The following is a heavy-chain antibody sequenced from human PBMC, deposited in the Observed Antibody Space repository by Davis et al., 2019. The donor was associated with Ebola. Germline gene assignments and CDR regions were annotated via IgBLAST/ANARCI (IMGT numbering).Heavy chain of an antibody. CDR1: GGTFRRHT. CDR2: INPNDGRT. V-gene: IGHV1-46*03. Sequence: ASVKVSCKTSGGTFRRHTINWVRQAPGQGLEWMGMINPNDGRTIYAQKFQGRVTVTRDTSTTTVYMDLSSLRSEDTALYYCTTPGGQDSGYDVFDIWGQGTMVTVSS. J-gene: IGHJ3*02. D-gene: IGHD5-12*01. CDR3: TTPGGQDSGYDVFDI.